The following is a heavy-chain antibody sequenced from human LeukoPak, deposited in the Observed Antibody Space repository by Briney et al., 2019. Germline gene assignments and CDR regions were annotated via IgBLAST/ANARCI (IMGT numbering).Heavy chain of an antibody. J-gene: IGHJ6*02. D-gene: IGHD3-10*01. CDR1: GYTFTSYA. V-gene: IGHV7-4-1*02. CDR3: ARDRKRITMVRGVPLVYDGMDV. Sequence: GASVKVSCKASGYTFTSYAMNWVRQAPGQGLEWMGWINTNTGNPTYAQGFTGRFVFSLDTSVSTAYLQISSLKAEDTAVYYCARDRKRITMVRGVPLVYDGMDVWGQGTTVTVSS. CDR2: INTNTGNP.